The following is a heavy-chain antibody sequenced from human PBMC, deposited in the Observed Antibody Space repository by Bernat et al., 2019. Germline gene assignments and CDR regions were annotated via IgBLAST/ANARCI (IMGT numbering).Heavy chain of an antibody. CDR1: GFTFSSYG. CDR3: AKTHSRKPLRHYYDSSGYRYYFDY. J-gene: IGHJ4*02. CDR2: ISYDGSNK. Sequence: QVQLVESGGGVVQPGRSLRLSCAASGFTFSSYGMHWVRQAPGKGLEWVAVISYDGSNKYYADSVKGRFTISRDNSKNTLYLQMNSLRAEDTAVYYCAKTHSRKPLRHYYDSSGYRYYFDYWGQGTLVTVSS. D-gene: IGHD3-22*01. V-gene: IGHV3-30*18.